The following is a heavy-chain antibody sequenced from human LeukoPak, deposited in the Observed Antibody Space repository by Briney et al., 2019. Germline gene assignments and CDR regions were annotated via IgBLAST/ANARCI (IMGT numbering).Heavy chain of an antibody. CDR2: IYYSGST. D-gene: IGHD2-21*02. CDR3: ARVGVYCGGDCYYFDY. CDR1: GGSISSSSYY. V-gene: IGHV4-39*07. J-gene: IGHJ4*02. Sequence: PSETLSLTCTVSGGSISSSSYYWGWIRQPPGKGLERIGSIYYSGSTYYNPSLKSRVTISVDTSKNQFSLKLSSVTAADTAVYYCARVGVYCGGDCYYFDYWGQGTLVTVSS.